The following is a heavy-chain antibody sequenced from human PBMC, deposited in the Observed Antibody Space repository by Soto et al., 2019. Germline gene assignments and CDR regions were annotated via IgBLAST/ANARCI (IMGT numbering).Heavy chain of an antibody. D-gene: IGHD6-13*01. Sequence: EVQVLESGGGLVQPGGSLRLSCAASGFTFSSYAMTWVRQAPGEGLEWVSVISGSGDSTYYADSVKGRFTISSDNSKNTLSLQMNSLRTEDTAVYYCARALLAAADTGWFDPWGQGTLVTVSS. CDR1: GFTFSSYA. CDR2: ISGSGDST. CDR3: ARALLAAADTGWFDP. V-gene: IGHV3-23*01. J-gene: IGHJ5*02.